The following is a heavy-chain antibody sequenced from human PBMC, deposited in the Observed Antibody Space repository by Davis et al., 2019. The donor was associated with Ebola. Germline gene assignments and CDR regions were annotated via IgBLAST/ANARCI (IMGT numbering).Heavy chain of an antibody. V-gene: IGHV3-53*01. CDR3: ALSGYYYSGFDY. Sequence: GESLKISCAASGFTVSSNYMSWVRQAPGKGLEWVSVIYSGGSTYYADSVKGRFTISRDNSKNTLYLQMNSLRAEDTAVYYCALSGYYYSGFDYWGQGTLVTVSS. D-gene: IGHD3-22*01. J-gene: IGHJ4*02. CDR1: GFTVSSNY. CDR2: IYSGGST.